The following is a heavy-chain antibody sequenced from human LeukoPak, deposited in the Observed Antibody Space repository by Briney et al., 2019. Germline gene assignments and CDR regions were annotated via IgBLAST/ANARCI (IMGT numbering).Heavy chain of an antibody. Sequence: PGGSLRLSCAASGFPFSYYNMHWVGPAAGTELAWGSYISRSSSSMYYEDSMNGRSTISRDNAKTSLYLKMNSRRDEDTAVYCCARGATVTSPFDYWGQGTLVTVSS. CDR3: ARGATVTSPFDY. J-gene: IGHJ4*02. CDR2: ISRSSSSM. V-gene: IGHV3-48*02. D-gene: IGHD4-17*01. CDR1: GFPFSYYN.